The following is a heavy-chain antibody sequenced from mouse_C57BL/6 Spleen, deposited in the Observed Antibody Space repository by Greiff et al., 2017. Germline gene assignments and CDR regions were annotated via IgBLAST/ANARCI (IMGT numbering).Heavy chain of an antibody. D-gene: IGHD2-1*01. Sequence: ESGAELVRPGASVTLSCKASGYTFTDYEMHWVKQTPVHGLEWIGAIDPETGGTAYNQKFKGKAILTADKSSSTAYMELRSLTSEDSAVYYCTRGGIYYGNFNWDEGFAYWGQGTLVTVSA. CDR3: TRGGIYYGNFNWDEGFAY. CDR1: GYTFTDYE. CDR2: IDPETGGT. J-gene: IGHJ3*01. V-gene: IGHV1-15*01.